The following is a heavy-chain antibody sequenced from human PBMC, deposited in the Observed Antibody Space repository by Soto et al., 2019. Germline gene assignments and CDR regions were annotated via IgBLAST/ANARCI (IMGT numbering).Heavy chain of an antibody. CDR3: ARVIWSGYYAFDI. J-gene: IGHJ3*02. Sequence: SETLSITCAVYGGSFSGYYRSWIRQPPGKGLEWIGEINHSGSTNYNPSLKRHVTISVDTSKNQFSLKLSSVTAADTAVYYCARVIWSGYYAFDIWGQGTMVTVSS. V-gene: IGHV4-34*01. CDR1: GGSFSGYY. D-gene: IGHD3-3*01. CDR2: INHSGST.